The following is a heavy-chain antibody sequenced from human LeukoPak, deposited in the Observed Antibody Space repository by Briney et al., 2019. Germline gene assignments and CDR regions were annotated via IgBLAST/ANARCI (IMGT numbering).Heavy chain of an antibody. CDR2: INPKSGGT. Sequence: ASVKVSCKAFGFTFNDHYLHWIRQAPGQGVEGMGWINPKSGGTKYAQKFQGRVTMTRDTSISTAYMELSRLRSDDTAVYYCAREGQPGDYFDYWGQGTLVTVSS. CDR1: GFTFNDHY. V-gene: IGHV1-2*02. D-gene: IGHD1-14*01. CDR3: AREGQPGDYFDY. J-gene: IGHJ4*02.